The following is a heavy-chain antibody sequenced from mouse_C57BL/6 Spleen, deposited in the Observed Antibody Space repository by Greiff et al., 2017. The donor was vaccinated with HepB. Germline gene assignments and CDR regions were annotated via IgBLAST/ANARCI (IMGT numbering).Heavy chain of an antibody. V-gene: IGHV1-69*01. Sequence: QVHVKQPGAELVMPGASVKLSCKASGYTFTSYWMHWVKQRPGQGLEWIGEIDPSDSYTNYNQKFKGKSTLTVDKSSSTAYMQLSSLTSEDSAVYYCARQDGNYAWFAYWGQGTLVTVSA. CDR1: GYTFTSYW. CDR2: IDPSDSYT. CDR3: ARQDGNYAWFAY. J-gene: IGHJ3*01. D-gene: IGHD2-1*01.